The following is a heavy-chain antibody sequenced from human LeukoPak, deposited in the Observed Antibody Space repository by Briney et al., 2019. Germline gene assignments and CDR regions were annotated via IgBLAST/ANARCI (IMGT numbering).Heavy chain of an antibody. CDR1: GDSISSYY. Sequence: PSETLSLTCTVSGDSISSYYWSWIRQPPGMGLEWIGYSYYSGSTKYNPSLKSRVTISVVTSKNQFSLKLSSVTAADTAVYFCARVFYGGSSQYFDYWGQGTPVTVSS. CDR2: SYYSGST. J-gene: IGHJ4*02. V-gene: IGHV4-59*01. D-gene: IGHD4-23*01. CDR3: ARVFYGGSSQYFDY.